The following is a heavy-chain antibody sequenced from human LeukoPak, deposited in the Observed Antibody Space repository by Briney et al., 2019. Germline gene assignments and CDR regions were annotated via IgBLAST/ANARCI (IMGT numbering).Heavy chain of an antibody. Sequence: PGGSLRLSCAASGFTVSSNYMSWVRQAPGKGLEWVSVIYSGGSTYYADSVKGRFTLSRDRSKNTLFLQMNSLRAEDTAVYYCAREPQGDSSGYDAFDVWGQGTLVTVPS. CDR2: IYSGGST. V-gene: IGHV3-66*01. CDR3: AREPQGDSSGYDAFDV. CDR1: GFTVSSNY. D-gene: IGHD3-22*01. J-gene: IGHJ3*01.